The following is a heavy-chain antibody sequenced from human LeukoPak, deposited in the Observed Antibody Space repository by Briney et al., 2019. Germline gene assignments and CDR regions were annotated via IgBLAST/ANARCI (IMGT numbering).Heavy chain of an antibody. J-gene: IGHJ6*02. CDR3: ARGFSSGWYPVCYYYYGMDV. CDR1: GYTFTSYD. CDR2: MNPNSGNT. Sequence: ASVKVSCKASGYTFTSYDINWVRQATGQGLEWMGWMNPNSGNTGYAQKFQGRVTMTRNTSISTAYMELSSLRSEDTAVYYCARGFSSGWYPVCYYYYGMDVWGQGTTVTVSS. D-gene: IGHD6-19*01. V-gene: IGHV1-8*01.